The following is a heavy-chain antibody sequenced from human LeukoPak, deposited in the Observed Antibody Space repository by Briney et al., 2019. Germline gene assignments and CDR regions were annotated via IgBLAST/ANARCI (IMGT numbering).Heavy chain of an antibody. CDR1: GGTFSSYA. CDR2: IIPIFGTA. D-gene: IGHD4-17*01. CDR3: ARSYGDYVNFDY. Sequence: SVKVSCKASGGTFSSYAISRVRQAPGQGLEWMGGIIPIFGTANYAQKFQGRVTITADESTSTAYMELSSLRSEDTAVYYCARSYGDYVNFDYWGQGTLVTVSS. V-gene: IGHV1-69*13. J-gene: IGHJ4*02.